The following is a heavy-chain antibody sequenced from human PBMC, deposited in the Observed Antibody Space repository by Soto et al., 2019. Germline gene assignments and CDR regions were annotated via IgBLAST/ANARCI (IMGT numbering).Heavy chain of an antibody. V-gene: IGHV4-39*01. CDR2: IYYSGST. Sequence: SETLSLTCTVSGGSISSSSYYWGWIRQPPGKGLEWIGSIYYSGSTYYNPSLKSRVTISVDTSKNQFSLKLSSVTAADTAVYYCARAITGTTQYYYYYYYMDVWGKGTTVTVSS. CDR1: GGSISSSSYY. CDR3: ARAITGTTQYYYYYYYMDV. J-gene: IGHJ6*03. D-gene: IGHD1-7*01.